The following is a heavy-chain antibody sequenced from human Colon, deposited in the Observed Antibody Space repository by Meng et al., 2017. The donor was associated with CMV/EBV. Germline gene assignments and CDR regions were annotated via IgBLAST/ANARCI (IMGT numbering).Heavy chain of an antibody. V-gene: IGHV3-30*02. D-gene: IGHD3-16*01. Sequence: GESLKISCAASGFTFRNHAMTWVRQVPGKGLEWVALIHFNGDTKYNVDSVKGRFTISRDNSKNTVYLQMNSLTAEDSALYYCAKGGLGGNSFDYYFNFWGQGTLVTVSS. CDR3: AKGGLGGNSFDYYFNF. J-gene: IGHJ4*02. CDR1: GFTFRNHA. CDR2: IHFNGDTK.